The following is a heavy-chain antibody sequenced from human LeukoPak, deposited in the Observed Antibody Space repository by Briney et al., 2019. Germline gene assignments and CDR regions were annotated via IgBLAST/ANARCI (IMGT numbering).Heavy chain of an antibody. J-gene: IGHJ4*02. CDR1: GGTFSSYA. V-gene: IGHV1-24*01. Sequence: GASVKVSCKASGGTFSSYAISWVRQAPGRGLEWMGGFDPEDGETIYAQKFQGRVTMTEDTSTDTAYTELSSLRSEDTAVYYCATDLYLADYYDSSPPRNYWGQGTLVTVSS. CDR3: ATDLYLADYYDSSPPRNY. CDR2: FDPEDGET. D-gene: IGHD3-22*01.